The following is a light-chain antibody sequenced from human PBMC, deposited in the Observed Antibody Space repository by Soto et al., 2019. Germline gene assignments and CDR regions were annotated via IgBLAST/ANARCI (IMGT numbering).Light chain of an antibody. CDR1: QSVSTY. J-gene: IGKJ5*01. CDR3: HQRNT. V-gene: IGKV3-11*01. CDR2: DTG. Sequence: LVLTQSPVTLSLSPGDRATLSCSASQSVSTYLAWYRQVPGQPPRLLIYDTGNRAAGIPPRFSGSRSGTDFTLTISSVQPEDFALYYCHQRNTFGQGTRLEIK.